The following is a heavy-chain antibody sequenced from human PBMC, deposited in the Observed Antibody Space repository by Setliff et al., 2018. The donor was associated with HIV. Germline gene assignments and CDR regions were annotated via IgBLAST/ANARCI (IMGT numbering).Heavy chain of an antibody. CDR3: ASGSHGEGATDY. CDR2: IIPKFGTA. V-gene: IGHV1-69*13. D-gene: IGHD1-26*01. J-gene: IGHJ4*02. Sequence: LVKVSCKASGGTFSSYTISWVRQAPGQGLEWMGGIIPKFGTANYAQKFQARVTITADESTSTAYMELSSLRSEDTAVYYCASGSHGEGATDYWGLGTLVTVSS. CDR1: GGTFSSYT.